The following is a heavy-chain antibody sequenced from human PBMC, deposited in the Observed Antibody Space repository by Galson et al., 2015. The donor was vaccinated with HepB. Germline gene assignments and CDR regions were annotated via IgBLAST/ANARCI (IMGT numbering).Heavy chain of an antibody. Sequence: SVKVSCKASGYTFTNYAIHWVRQASGQGLEWMGIINPSGGSTSYAQKFQGRVTMTRDTSTSTVYMELSSLRSEDTAVYYCARGVGARSYYYYGMDVWGQGTTVTVSS. CDR3: ARGVGARSYYYYGMDV. CDR1: GYTFTNYA. V-gene: IGHV1-46*01. D-gene: IGHD1-26*01. CDR2: INPSGGST. J-gene: IGHJ6*02.